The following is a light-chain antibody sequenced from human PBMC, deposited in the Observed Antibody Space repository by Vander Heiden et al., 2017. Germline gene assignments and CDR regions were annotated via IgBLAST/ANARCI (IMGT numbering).Light chain of an antibody. CDR3: QQYHNWPIT. J-gene: IGKJ5*01. CDR1: QSVSNN. CDR2: GAS. V-gene: IGKV3-15*01. Sequence: EIVMTQSPATLSVSPGERATLSCRASQSVSNNLAWYQQNPGQAPRLLIYGASTRATGVPARFSGSGSGTEFTLTISSLQSEDFAVYYCQQYHNWPITFGQGTRLEIK.